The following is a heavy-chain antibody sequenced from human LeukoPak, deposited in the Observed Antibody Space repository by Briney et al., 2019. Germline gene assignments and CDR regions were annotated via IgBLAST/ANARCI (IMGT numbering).Heavy chain of an antibody. CDR1: GFTFSDYW. CDR3: TRSLDY. V-gene: IGHV3-7*02. CDR2: IKPDGSGI. J-gene: IGHJ4*02. D-gene: IGHD2-15*01. Sequence: GGSLRLSCAASGFTFSDYWMDWVRQAPGKGLEWVANIKPDGSGIYYVDAVKGRFTISRDNAKNSPYLQMNSLRAEDTAVYYCTRSLDYWGQGTLVTVSS.